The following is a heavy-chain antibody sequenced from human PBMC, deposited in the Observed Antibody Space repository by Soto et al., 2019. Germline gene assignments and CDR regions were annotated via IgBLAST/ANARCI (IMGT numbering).Heavy chain of an antibody. D-gene: IGHD2-21*01. CDR3: ARLRIATNNYKWFDP. J-gene: IGHJ5*02. V-gene: IGHV4-31*03. CDR2: IYVTGAV. Sequence: SETLSLTCIVSGAALNSGNYYWSWIRQVPGKGLEWIGHIYVTGAVDYNPSLRDRITISQDTSERQFSLNLRLVTAADTAVYYCARLRIATNNYKWFDPWGQGTLVTVSS. CDR1: GAALNSGNYY.